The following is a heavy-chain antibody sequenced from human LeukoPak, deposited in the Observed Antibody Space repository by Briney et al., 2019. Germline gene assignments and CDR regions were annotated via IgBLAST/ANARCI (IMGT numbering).Heavy chain of an antibody. D-gene: IGHD3-22*01. J-gene: IGHJ4*02. CDR1: GGSISSSSYY. V-gene: IGHV4-39*01. CDR2: IYYSGST. Sequence: PSETLSLTCTVSGGSISSSSYYWGWIRQPPGKGLEWIGSIYYSGSTYYNPSLKSRVTISVDTSKNQFSLKLSSVTAADTAVYYCARSGSDSSGHLGYWGQGTLVTVSS. CDR3: ARSGSDSSGHLGY.